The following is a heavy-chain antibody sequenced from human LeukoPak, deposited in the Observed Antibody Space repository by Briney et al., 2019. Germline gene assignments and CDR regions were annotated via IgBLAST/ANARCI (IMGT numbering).Heavy chain of an antibody. Sequence: PGGSLRLSCAASGFTFSDYGMHWVRQAPGKGLEWVAVISYDGTNKYYRDSEKGRFTISRGNSKNTLYLQMNSLRPEDTAVYYCTKTEVPGGYYYGMDVWGQGTTVTVSS. V-gene: IGHV3-30*18. CDR1: GFTFSDYG. CDR3: TKTEVPGGYYYGMDV. CDR2: ISYDGTNK. J-gene: IGHJ6*02. D-gene: IGHD2-2*01.